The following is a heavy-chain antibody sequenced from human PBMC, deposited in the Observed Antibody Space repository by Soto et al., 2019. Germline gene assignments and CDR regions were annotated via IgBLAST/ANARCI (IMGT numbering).Heavy chain of an antibody. J-gene: IGHJ4*02. Sequence: SETLSLTCDVYSRAFHKYYGSWIRQPPGKGLEWIGEIHHRGSTFYNPSLKSRVTISVDTSKNQFSLKLSSVTAADTAVYYCATTEGGPRPGGYWGQGTQVTCAS. D-gene: IGHD3-10*01. CDR2: IHHRGST. V-gene: IGHV4-34*01. CDR3: ATTEGGPRPGGY. CDR1: SRAFHKYY.